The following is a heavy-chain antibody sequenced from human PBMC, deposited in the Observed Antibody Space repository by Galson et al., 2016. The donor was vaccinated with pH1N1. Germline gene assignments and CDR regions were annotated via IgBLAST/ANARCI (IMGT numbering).Heavy chain of an antibody. CDR1: GGSFGGFS. V-gene: IGHV4-34*01. J-gene: IGHJ6*03. D-gene: IGHD5-18*01. CDR2: INHTGTT. CDR3: ARTRGGYNRDHQFYYYYYMDV. Sequence: SETLSLTCEVSGGSFGGFSWTWVRQSPGVGMEWIGEINHTGTTSYNPSLKSRVTISVDSSSKQLSLKLNSVTSADSAIYYCARTRGGYNRDHQFYYYYYMDVWAQGTAVTVS.